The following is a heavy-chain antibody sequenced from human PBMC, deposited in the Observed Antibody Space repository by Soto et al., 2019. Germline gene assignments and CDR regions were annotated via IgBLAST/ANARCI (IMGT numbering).Heavy chain of an antibody. CDR2: IWYDGSNK. CDR3: ARDLMVITTPPYYYYGMDV. Sequence: GGSLRLSCAASGFTFSSYGMHWVRQAPGKGLEWVAVIWYDGSNKYYADSVKGRFTISRDNSKNTLYLQMNSLRAEDTAVYYCARDLMVITTPPYYYYGMDVWGQGTTVTVSS. J-gene: IGHJ6*02. CDR1: GFTFSSYG. V-gene: IGHV3-33*01. D-gene: IGHD3-22*01.